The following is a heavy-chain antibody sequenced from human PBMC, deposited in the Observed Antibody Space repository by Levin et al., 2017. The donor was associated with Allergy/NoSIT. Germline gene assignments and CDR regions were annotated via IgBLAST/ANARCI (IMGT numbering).Heavy chain of an antibody. D-gene: IGHD3-10*01. Sequence: SETLSLTCTVSGGSISSYYWSWIRQPPGKGLEWIGYIYYSGSTNYNPSLKSRVTISVDTSKNQFSLKLSSVTAADTAVYYCAREKGFGELLPNNWFDPWGQGTLVTVSS. CDR2: IYYSGST. CDR1: GGSISSYY. V-gene: IGHV4-59*01. J-gene: IGHJ5*02. CDR3: AREKGFGELLPNNWFDP.